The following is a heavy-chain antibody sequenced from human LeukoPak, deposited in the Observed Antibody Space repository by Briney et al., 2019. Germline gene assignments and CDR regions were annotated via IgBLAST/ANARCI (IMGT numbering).Heavy chain of an antibody. D-gene: IGHD1-26*01. CDR2: IYTSGST. CDR3: ARSRNTLQWELLT. CDR1: GGSSSSYY. J-gene: IGHJ5*02. Sequence: PSETLSLTCTVSGGSSSSYYWSWIRQPAGKGLEWIGRIYTSGSTNYNPSLKSRVTMSVDTSKNQFSLNLRSVTAADTAVYYCARSRNTLQWELLTWGQGTLVTVFS. V-gene: IGHV4-4*07.